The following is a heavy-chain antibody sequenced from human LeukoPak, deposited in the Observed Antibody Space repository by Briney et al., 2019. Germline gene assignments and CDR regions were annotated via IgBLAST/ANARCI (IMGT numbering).Heavy chain of an antibody. D-gene: IGHD3-10*01. J-gene: IGHJ6*03. CDR3: ARAPSTSVLLWYATGYYYMDV. CDR1: GYTFTSYD. Sequence: ASVKVSCKASGYTFTSYDINWVRQATGQGLEWMGWMNPNSGNTGYAQKFQGRVTMTRNTSISTAYMELSSLRSEDTAVYYCARAPSTSVLLWYATGYYYMDVWGKGTTVTISS. CDR2: MNPNSGNT. V-gene: IGHV1-8*01.